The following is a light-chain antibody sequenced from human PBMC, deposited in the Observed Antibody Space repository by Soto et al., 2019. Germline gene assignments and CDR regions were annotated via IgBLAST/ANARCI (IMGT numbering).Light chain of an antibody. Sequence: EIVMTQSPATLSVSPGERATLSCRASQSVSSNLAWYKQKPGQAPRLLIYGASTRATGIPARFSGSGSGTEFTLTISSLQSEDFAVYYCQQYNNWHPKYTFGQGTKLEIK. CDR2: GAS. V-gene: IGKV3-15*01. CDR1: QSVSSN. J-gene: IGKJ2*01. CDR3: QQYNNWHPKYT.